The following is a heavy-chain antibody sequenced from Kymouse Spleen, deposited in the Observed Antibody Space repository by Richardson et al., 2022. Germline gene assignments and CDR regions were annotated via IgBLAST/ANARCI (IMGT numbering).Heavy chain of an antibody. J-gene: IGHJ4*02. Sequence: QVQLQESGPGLVKPSQTLSLTCTVSGGSISSGGYYWSWIRQHPGKGLEWIGYIYYSGSTYYNPSLKSRVTISVDTSKNQFSLKLSSVTAADTAVYYCARDGDFWSGYYKLLTTGAREPWSPSPQ. D-gene: IGHD3-3*01. CDR2: IYYSGST. V-gene: IGHV4-31*03. CDR1: GGSISSGGYY. CDR3: ARDGDFWSGYYKLLTT.